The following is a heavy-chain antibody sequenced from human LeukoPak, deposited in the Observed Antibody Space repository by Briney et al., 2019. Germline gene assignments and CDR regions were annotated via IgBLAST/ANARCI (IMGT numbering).Heavy chain of an antibody. CDR3: AKAPANYVDTAMGTFDY. J-gene: IGHJ4*02. Sequence: GGSLRLSCAASGFTFSIYAMSWVRQAPGKGLEWVSTVSGSGHSTFYADSVKGRFTISRDIFKNTLYLQMNSLRAEDTAVYYCAKAPANYVDTAMGTFDYWGQGTLVTVSS. D-gene: IGHD5-18*01. CDR2: VSGSGHST. CDR1: GFTFSIYA. V-gene: IGHV3-23*01.